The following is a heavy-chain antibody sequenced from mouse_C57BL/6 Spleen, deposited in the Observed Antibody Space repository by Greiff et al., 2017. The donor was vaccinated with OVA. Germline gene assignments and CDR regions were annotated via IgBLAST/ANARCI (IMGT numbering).Heavy chain of an antibody. V-gene: IGHV1-82*01. CDR3: AVDSSGYVKYFDV. D-gene: IGHD3-2*02. J-gene: IGHJ1*03. Sequence: QVQLQQSGPELVKPGASVKISCKASGYAFSSSWMNWVKQRPGKGLEWIGRIYPGDGDTNYNGKFKGKATLTADKSSSTAYMQLSSLTSEDSAVYFCAVDSSGYVKYFDVWGTGTTVTVSS. CDR1: GYAFSSSW. CDR2: IYPGDGDT.